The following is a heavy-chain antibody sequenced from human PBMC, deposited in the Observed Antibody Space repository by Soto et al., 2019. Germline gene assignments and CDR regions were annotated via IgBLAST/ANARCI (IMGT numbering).Heavy chain of an antibody. Sequence: PSETLSLTCAVSGGSISSGGYSWSWIRQPPGKGLEWIGYIYHSGSTYYNPSLKSRVTISVDRSKNQFSLKLSSVTAADTAVYYCARAHYGDYGYGRDVRGQGTTVTVS. J-gene: IGHJ6*02. CDR3: ARAHYGDYGYGRDV. CDR1: GGSISSGGYS. CDR2: IYHSGST. V-gene: IGHV4-30-2*01. D-gene: IGHD4-17*01.